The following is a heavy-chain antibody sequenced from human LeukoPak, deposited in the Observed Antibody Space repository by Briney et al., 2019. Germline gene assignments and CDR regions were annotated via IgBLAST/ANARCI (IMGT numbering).Heavy chain of an antibody. CDR1: GGSISSGGYY. CDR2: IYYSGST. CDR3: ARSGLRLGELSPNRFDY. D-gene: IGHD3-16*02. J-gene: IGHJ4*02. Sequence: PSETLSLTCTVSGGSISSGGYYWSWIRQHPGKGLEWIGYIYYSGSTYYNPSLKSRVTISVDTSKNQFSLKLSSVTAADTAVYYCARSGLRLGELSPNRFDYWGQGTLVTVSS. V-gene: IGHV4-31*03.